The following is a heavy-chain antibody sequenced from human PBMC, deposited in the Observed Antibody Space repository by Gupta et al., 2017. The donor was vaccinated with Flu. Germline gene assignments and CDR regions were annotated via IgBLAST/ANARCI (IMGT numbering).Heavy chain of an antibody. Sequence: VRQAPGKGLERVAVIWADGNNKFYADSVKGRFTFSRDNSKNTMSLQMNSLRVEDTAVYYCVRERGPFDGFDIWGQGTMVTVSS. CDR3: VRERGPFDGFDI. CDR2: IWADGNNK. J-gene: IGHJ3*02. V-gene: IGHV3-33*01. D-gene: IGHD3-10*01.